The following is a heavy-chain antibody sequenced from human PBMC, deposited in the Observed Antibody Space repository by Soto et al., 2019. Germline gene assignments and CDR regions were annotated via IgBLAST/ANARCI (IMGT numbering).Heavy chain of an antibody. D-gene: IGHD2-2*01. V-gene: IGHV4-39*01. CDR1: GGSISSSSYY. Sequence: QLQLQESGPGLVKPSETLSLTCTVSGGSISSSSYYWGWIRQPPGKGLEWIGSVYYSGSTYYNPSHKSRVTISVDTSKNQFSLKLSSVTAADTAVYYCARHGLCSSTSCYAQPNWFDPWGQGTLVTVSS. J-gene: IGHJ5*02. CDR2: VYYSGST. CDR3: ARHGLCSSTSCYAQPNWFDP.